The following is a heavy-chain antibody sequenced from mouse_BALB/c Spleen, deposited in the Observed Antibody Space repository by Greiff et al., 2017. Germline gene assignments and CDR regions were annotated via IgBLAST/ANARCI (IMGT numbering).Heavy chain of an antibody. V-gene: IGHV5-17*02. CDR3: ARSGGYGAMDY. CDR2: ISSGSSTI. D-gene: IGHD2-2*01. CDR1: GFTFSSFG. Sequence: VQLKESGGGLVQPGGSRKLSCAASGFTFSSFGMHWVRQAPEKGLEWVAYISSGSSTIYYADTVKGRFTISRDNPKNTLFLQMTSLRSEDTAMYYCARSGGYGAMDYWGQGTSVTVSS. J-gene: IGHJ4*01.